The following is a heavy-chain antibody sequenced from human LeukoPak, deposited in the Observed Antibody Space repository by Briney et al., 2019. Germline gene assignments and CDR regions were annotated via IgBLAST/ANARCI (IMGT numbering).Heavy chain of an antibody. V-gene: IGHV3-33*01. Sequence: PGGSLRLSCAASGFTFSSYGMHWVRQAPGKGLEGVAVIWYDGSNKYYADSVKGRFTISRDNSKNTLYLQMNSLRAEDTAVYYCARDPGLGYFDYWGQGTLVTVSS. D-gene: IGHD3/OR15-3a*01. CDR1: GFTFSSYG. CDR3: ARDPGLGYFDY. J-gene: IGHJ4*02. CDR2: IWYDGSNK.